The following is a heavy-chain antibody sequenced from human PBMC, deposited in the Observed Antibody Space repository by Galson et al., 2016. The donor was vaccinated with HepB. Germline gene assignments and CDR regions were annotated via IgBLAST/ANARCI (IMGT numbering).Heavy chain of an antibody. V-gene: IGHV3-30*18. Sequence: SLRLSCAASGFTFSDYGMHWVRQAPGKGLEWVAVISYDGTNTYYVDSVKGRFTISRDNSKNTLFLQMDSLRLEDTAAYYCAKEGGISTTMLDYYYHYGMDVWGQGTTVTVSS. D-gene: IGHD3-10*02. J-gene: IGHJ6*02. CDR1: GFTFSDYG. CDR2: ISYDGTNT. CDR3: AKEGGISTTMLDYYYHYGMDV.